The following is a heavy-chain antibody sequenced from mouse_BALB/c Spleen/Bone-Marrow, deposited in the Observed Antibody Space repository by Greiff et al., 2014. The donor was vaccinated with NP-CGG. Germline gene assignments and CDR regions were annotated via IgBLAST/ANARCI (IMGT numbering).Heavy chain of an antibody. D-gene: IGHD1-1*01. Sequence: VQLQQSGAELVKPGASIKLSCKASGYTFTSYYMYWVKQRPGQGLEWIGEINPSNGGTNFNEKFKSKATLTVDKSSTTAYMQLSSLTSEDSAVYYCTRTGDGSRGGWFAYWGQGTLVTASA. CDR1: GYTFTSYY. CDR3: TRTGDGSRGGWFAY. V-gene: IGHV1S81*02. J-gene: IGHJ3*01. CDR2: INPSNGGT.